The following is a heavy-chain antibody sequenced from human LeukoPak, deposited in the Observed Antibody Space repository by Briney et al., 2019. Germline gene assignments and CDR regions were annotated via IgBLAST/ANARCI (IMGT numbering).Heavy chain of an antibody. CDR1: GGSISSYY. CDR3: ARAGRYDSSGMGIFDY. D-gene: IGHD3-22*01. J-gene: IGHJ4*02. V-gene: IGHV4-4*07. Sequence: PSETLSLTCTVSGGSISSYYWSWIRQPAGKGLEWIRRIYTSGNTNYNPSLKSRVTISVDKSKNQFSLKLSSVTAADTAVYYCARAGRYDSSGMGIFDYWGQGTLVTVSS. CDR2: IYTSGNT.